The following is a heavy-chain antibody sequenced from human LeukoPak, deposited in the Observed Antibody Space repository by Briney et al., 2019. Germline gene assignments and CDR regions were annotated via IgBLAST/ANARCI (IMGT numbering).Heavy chain of an antibody. Sequence: GGSLRLSCAASGFTFSSYSMNWVRQAPGKGLEWVSVISSSSRNIYYADSVKGRFTISRDNAKSSLSLQTNSLRAEDTAVYYCASRGGIYYWGQGTLVTVSS. CDR1: GFTFSSYS. CDR2: ISSSSRNI. J-gene: IGHJ4*02. D-gene: IGHD3-16*01. V-gene: IGHV3-21*01. CDR3: ASRGGIYY.